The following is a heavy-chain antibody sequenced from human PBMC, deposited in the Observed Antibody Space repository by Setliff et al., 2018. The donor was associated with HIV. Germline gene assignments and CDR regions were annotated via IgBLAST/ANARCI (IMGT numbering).Heavy chain of an antibody. CDR3: ARVRLTMIMMVDYFDQ. Sequence: SETLSLTCSVSGGSISNFYWSWIRQPPGKGLEWVGHIYSTGDTNYNPSLKSSVTLSADTSKNQLSLSLTSVTAADTAVYYCARVRLTMIMMVDYFDQWGQGTLVTVSS. V-gene: IGHV4-4*07. D-gene: IGHD3-22*01. CDR1: GGSISNFY. J-gene: IGHJ4*02. CDR2: IYSTGDT.